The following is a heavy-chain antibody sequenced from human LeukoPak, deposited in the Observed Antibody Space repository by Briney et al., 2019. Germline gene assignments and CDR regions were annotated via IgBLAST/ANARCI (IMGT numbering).Heavy chain of an antibody. CDR3: ASSSVAATTY. CDR2: ISSSGSTL. J-gene: IGHJ4*02. D-gene: IGHD2-15*01. V-gene: IGHV3-48*03. CDR1: GFTFSTYE. Sequence: PGGSLRLSCEASGFTFSTYEMNWVRQAPGKGLEWVSYISSSGSTLYYADSVKGRFTISRDNAKNSLYLQMNSLRAEDTAVYYCASSSVAATTYWGQGTLVTVSS.